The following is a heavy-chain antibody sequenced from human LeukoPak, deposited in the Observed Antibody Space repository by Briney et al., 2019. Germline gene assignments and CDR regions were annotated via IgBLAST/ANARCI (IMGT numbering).Heavy chain of an antibody. CDR2: INPNSGGT. J-gene: IGHJ4*02. V-gene: IGHV1-2*02. D-gene: IGHD6-13*01. CDR1: GYTFTGYY. CDR3: ARDRAAAARQPVDY. Sequence: ASVKVSCKASGYTFTGYYMHWVRQAPGQGLEWMGWINPNSGGTNYAQKFQGRVTMTRDTSISTAYMELSRLRSDDTAVYYCARDRAAAARQPVDYWGQGTLVTVSS.